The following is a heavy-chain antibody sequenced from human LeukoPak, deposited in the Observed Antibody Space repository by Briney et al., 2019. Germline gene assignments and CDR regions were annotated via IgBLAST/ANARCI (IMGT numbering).Heavy chain of an antibody. CDR2: ISYDGSYQ. J-gene: IGHJ4*02. CDR1: GFTFSAYG. Sequence: GGSLRLSRAVSGFTFSAYGMHWVRQAPGKGLEWVAVISYDGSYQAYADSVKGRFTVSRDSSKNTLYLQLNSLRPEDTGLHYCARERRRDGYNYKDYWGQGTQVSVSS. D-gene: IGHD5-24*01. CDR3: ARERRRDGYNYKDY. V-gene: IGHV3-30*04.